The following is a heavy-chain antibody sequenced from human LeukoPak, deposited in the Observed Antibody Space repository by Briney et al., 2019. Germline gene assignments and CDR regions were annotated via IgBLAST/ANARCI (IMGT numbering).Heavy chain of an antibody. V-gene: IGHV3-11*04. CDR3: ARADIYSPYYYYYYMDV. D-gene: IGHD2-15*01. CDR1: GFTFSDYY. Sequence: PGGSLRLSCAASGFTFSDYYMSWIRQAPGKGLEWVSYISSSGSTIYYADSVKGRFTISRDNAKNSLYLQMNSLRAEDTAVYYCARADIYSPYYYYYYMDVWGKGTTVTVSS. CDR2: ISSSGSTI. J-gene: IGHJ6*03.